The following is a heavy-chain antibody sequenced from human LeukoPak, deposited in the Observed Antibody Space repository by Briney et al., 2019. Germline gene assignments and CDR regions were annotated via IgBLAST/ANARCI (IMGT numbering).Heavy chain of an antibody. Sequence: SETLSLTCAVYGGSFSGYYWSWIRQPPGKGLEWIGEINHSGSTNYNPSLKSRVTISVDTSKNQFSLKLSSVTAADTAVYYCAREYYDILTGSDYFDCWGQGTLVTVSS. CDR1: GGSFSGYY. CDR2: INHSGST. D-gene: IGHD3-9*01. CDR3: AREYYDILTGSDYFDC. V-gene: IGHV4-34*01. J-gene: IGHJ4*02.